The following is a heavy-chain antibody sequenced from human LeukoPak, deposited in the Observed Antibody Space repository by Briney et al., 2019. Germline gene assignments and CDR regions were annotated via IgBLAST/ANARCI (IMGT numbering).Heavy chain of an antibody. J-gene: IGHJ4*02. CDR2: IIPILGIA. D-gene: IGHD3-3*01. CDR1: GGTFSSYT. V-gene: IGHV1-69*02. Sequence: SVKVSCKASGGTFSSYTISWVRQAPGQRLEWMGRIIPILGIANYAQKFQGRVTITADKSTSTAYMELSSLRSEDTAVYYCASDFWSGYYTDYYFDYWGQGTLVTVSS. CDR3: ASDFWSGYYTDYYFDY.